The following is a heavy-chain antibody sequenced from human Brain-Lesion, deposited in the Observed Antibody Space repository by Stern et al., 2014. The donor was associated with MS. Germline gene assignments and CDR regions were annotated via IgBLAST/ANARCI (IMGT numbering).Heavy chain of an antibody. J-gene: IGHJ6*02. CDR1: GGSISSGGYY. CDR2: ILNVGSP. D-gene: IGHD2-2*01. Sequence: VQLVESGPGLVKPSQTLSLSCTVSGGSISSGGYYWSWIRQPAGKGLEWIGRILNVGSPSSTPPLKSRVTISIDPPKTQFSLRLNSMTAADTAVYYCARGRVVPGFQYYATDVWGQGTTVIVSS. V-gene: IGHV4-61*02. CDR3: ARGRVVPGFQYYATDV.